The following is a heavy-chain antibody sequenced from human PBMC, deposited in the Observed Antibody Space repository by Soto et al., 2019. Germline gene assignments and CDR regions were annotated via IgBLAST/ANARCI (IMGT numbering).Heavy chain of an antibody. CDR1: GGTIRSPDW. CDR2: IFQSGST. D-gene: IGHD6-19*01. J-gene: IGHJ5*02. V-gene: IGHV4-4*02. Sequence: PSETLSLTCGVSGGTIRSPDWWTWVRQPPGKGLEWIGEIFQSGSTNYTPSFESRVTISVDKSKNQFSLTLNSVTAADTAVYFCARGRGRYSSGWSWFDPWGQGILVTVSS. CDR3: ARGRGRYSSGWSWFDP.